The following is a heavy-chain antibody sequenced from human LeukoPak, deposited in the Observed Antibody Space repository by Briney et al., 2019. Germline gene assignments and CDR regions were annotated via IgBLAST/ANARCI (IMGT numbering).Heavy chain of an antibody. CDR2: IIPIFGTA. J-gene: IGHJ4*02. D-gene: IGHD3-16*01. Sequence: SVKVSCKASGGTFSSYAISWVRQAPGQGLEWMGGIIPIFGTANYAQKFQGRVTITADESTSTAYMELSSLRSEDTAVYYCARSNPLRLDNISSGGKGTLVPVSS. V-gene: IGHV1-69*13. CDR3: ARSNPLRLDNISS. CDR1: GGTFSSYA.